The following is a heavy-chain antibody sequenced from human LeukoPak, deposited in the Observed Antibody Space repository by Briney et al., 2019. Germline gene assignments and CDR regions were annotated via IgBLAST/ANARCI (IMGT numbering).Heavy chain of an antibody. CDR1: DDSISSGSYY. Sequence: NPSQTLSLTCTVSDDSISSGSYYWTWVRQPAGKGLEWIGRIHTSGSTNYNPSLKSRVTISVDTSKTQFSLKLTSVTAADTAMYYCARESTTFDYWGQGTLVTVSS. CDR3: ARESTTFDY. J-gene: IGHJ4*02. V-gene: IGHV4-61*02. CDR2: IHTSGST. D-gene: IGHD1-26*01.